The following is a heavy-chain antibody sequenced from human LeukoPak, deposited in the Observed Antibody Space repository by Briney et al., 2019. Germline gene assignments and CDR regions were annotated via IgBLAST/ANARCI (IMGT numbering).Heavy chain of an antibody. CDR2: IIPIFGTA. D-gene: IGHD2-15*01. V-gene: IGHV1-69*01. CDR3: ARGMIAAVYWFDP. J-gene: IGHJ5*02. CDR1: GGTFSSYA. Sequence: SVKVSCKASGGTFSSYAISWVRQAPGQGLEWMGGIIPIFGTANYAQKSQGRVTITADESTSTAYMELSSLRSEDTAVYYCARGMIAAVYWFDPWGQGTLVTVSS.